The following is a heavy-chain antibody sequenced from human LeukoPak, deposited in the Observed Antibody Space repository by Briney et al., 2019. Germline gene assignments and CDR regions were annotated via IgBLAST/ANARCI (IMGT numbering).Heavy chain of an antibody. CDR1: GFTFSSYT. CDR2: ISGSGGST. V-gene: IGHV3-23*01. Sequence: GGSLRLSCAASGFTFSSYTMSWVRQALGKGLEWVSTISGSGGSTYYADSVKGRFTISRDNSKNTLYLQMNSLRAEDTAVYYCARELQYDSSGYYLDYWGQGTLITVSS. J-gene: IGHJ4*02. CDR3: ARELQYDSSGYYLDY. D-gene: IGHD3-22*01.